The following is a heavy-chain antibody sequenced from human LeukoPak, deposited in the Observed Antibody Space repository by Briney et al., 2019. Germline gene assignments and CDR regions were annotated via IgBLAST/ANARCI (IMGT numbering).Heavy chain of an antibody. D-gene: IGHD3-16*01. CDR1: GFIFSNYW. Sequence: GGSLRLSCVASGFIFSNYWMNWVRQAPGKGLEWVANIKQDGSEKYYVDSVKGRFTISRDNAKNSLYLQMNSLRAEDTAVYYCARDLGGLFDYWGQGTLVTVSS. CDR3: ARDLGGLFDY. CDR2: IKQDGSEK. V-gene: IGHV3-7*01. J-gene: IGHJ4*02.